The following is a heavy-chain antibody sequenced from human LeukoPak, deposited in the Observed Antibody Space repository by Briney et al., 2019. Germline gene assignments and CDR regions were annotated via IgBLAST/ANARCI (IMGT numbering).Heavy chain of an antibody. D-gene: IGHD6-19*01. CDR2: ISWNSGSI. J-gene: IGHJ5*02. V-gene: IGHV3-9*01. Sequence: GGSLRLSCAASGFTFDDYAMHWVRQAPGKGLEWVSGISWNSGSIGYADSVKGRFTISRDNAKNSLYLQMNSLRAEDTALYYCAKGRAVAGISNWFDPWGQGTLVTVS. CDR1: GFTFDDYA. CDR3: AKGRAVAGISNWFDP.